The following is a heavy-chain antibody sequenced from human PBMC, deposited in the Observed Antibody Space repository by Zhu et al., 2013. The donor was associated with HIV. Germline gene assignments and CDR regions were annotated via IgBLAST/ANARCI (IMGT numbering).Heavy chain of an antibody. V-gene: IGHV1-8*01. CDR1: GYTFTSYD. D-gene: IGHD1-26*01. CDR3: ARGRRGYIGRAVWDV. CDR2: MNPNSGNT. J-gene: IGHJ6*01. Sequence: QVQLVQSGAEVKKPGASVKVSCKASGYTFTSYDMNWVRQATGQGLEWMGWMNPNSGNTGYAQKFQGRVTMTRNSAISTAYMELSSLRSEDTAVYYCARGRRGYIGRAVWDVWGPRDHGSPVSS.